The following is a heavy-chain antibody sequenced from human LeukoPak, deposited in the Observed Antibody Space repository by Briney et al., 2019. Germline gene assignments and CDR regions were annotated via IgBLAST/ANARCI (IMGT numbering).Heavy chain of an antibody. CDR3: ARGHRTTVTTAGHY. CDR1: GYTFTGYY. J-gene: IGHJ4*02. Sequence: GASVKVSCKASGYTFTGYYMHWVRKAPRHGLEWMGWINPNSGGINYAQKFQGKVTMTRVTSISTAYMELRRLRSDDTAVYYCARGHRTTVTTAGHYWGQGTLVTVSS. CDR2: INPNSGGI. V-gene: IGHV1-2*02. D-gene: IGHD4-11*01.